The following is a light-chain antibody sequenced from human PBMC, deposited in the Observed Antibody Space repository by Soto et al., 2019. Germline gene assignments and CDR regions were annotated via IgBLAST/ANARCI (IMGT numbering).Light chain of an antibody. CDR1: SSDVGGYNY. J-gene: IGLJ1*01. V-gene: IGLV2-14*03. Sequence: QSALTQPASVSVSPGQSITISCTGTSSDVGGYNYVSWYQHHPGKAPKLIIYDVSNRPSGVSIRFSGSKSDNTASLTISGLQPEDEADYHCSSYTTSNTRQIVFGTGTKVTVL. CDR2: DVS. CDR3: SSYTTSNTRQIV.